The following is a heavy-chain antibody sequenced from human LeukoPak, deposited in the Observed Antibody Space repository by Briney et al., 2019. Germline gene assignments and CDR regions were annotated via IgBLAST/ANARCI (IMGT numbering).Heavy chain of an antibody. Sequence: SVKVSCKASGGTFSSYAISWVRQAPGQGLEWMGGIIPIFGTANYAQKFQGRVTITADESTSTAYMELSSLRSEGTAVYYCARDPSDSFPTSNWFDPWGQGTLVTVSS. V-gene: IGHV1-69*01. CDR1: GGTFSSYA. CDR3: ARDPSDSFPTSNWFDP. J-gene: IGHJ5*02. D-gene: IGHD3-22*01. CDR2: IIPIFGTA.